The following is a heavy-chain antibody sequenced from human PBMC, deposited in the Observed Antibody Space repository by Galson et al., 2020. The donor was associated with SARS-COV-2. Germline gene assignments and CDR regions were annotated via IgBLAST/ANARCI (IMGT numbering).Heavy chain of an antibody. Sequence: SETLSLTCTVSGGSITSGPFYWSWIRQPAGKGLEWIGRIYTSGNTNYNPSLESRVTISADRSKNQFSLKLTSVTAADTAVYYCARDVAVAGTAYFDPWGQGTLVTGSS. D-gene: IGHD6-19*01. CDR3: ARDVAVAGTAYFDP. CDR2: IYTSGNT. CDR1: GGSITSGPFY. V-gene: IGHV4-61*02. J-gene: IGHJ5*02.